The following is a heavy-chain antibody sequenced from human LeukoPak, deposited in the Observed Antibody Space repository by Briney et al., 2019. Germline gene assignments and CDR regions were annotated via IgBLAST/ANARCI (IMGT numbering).Heavy chain of an antibody. J-gene: IGHJ5*02. CDR2: FDPEDGET. CDR1: GYTLTELS. V-gene: IGHV1-24*01. D-gene: IGHD3-10*01. Sequence: ASVKVSCKGSGYTLTELSMHWVRQAPGKGLEWMGGFDPEDGETIYAQKFQGRVTMTEDTSTDTAYMELSSLRSEDTAVYYCATLVRGVIGNWFDPWGQGTLVTVSS. CDR3: ATLVRGVIGNWFDP.